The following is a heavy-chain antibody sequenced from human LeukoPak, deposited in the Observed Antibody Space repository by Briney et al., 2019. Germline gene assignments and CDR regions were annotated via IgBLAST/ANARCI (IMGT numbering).Heavy chain of an antibody. V-gene: IGHV3-7*01. CDR2: IKQDGSEK. J-gene: IGHJ3*02. D-gene: IGHD6-13*01. CDR3: ARDPYSSSWYSSHAFDI. Sequence: QPGGSLRHSCAASGFTFSSYWISWVRQAPGKGLEWVANIKQDGSEKYYVDSVKGRFTISRDNAKNSLYLQMNSLRAEDTAVYYCARDPYSSSWYSSHAFDIWGQGTMVTVSS. CDR1: GFTFSSYW.